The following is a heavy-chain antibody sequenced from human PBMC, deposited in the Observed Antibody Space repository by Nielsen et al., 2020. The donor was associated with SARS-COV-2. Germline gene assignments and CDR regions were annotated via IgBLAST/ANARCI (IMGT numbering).Heavy chain of an antibody. CDR1: GGSTSSGGYS. CDR2: IYHSGRT. Sequence: SETLSLTCAVSGGSTSSGGYSWSWIRQPPGKGLEWVGYIYHSGRTYYNPSLKSRVTISVDRSKNQFSLKLSSVTAADTAVYYCARGGRITFGGADDAFDIWVQGAMVTVSS. D-gene: IGHD3-16*01. V-gene: IGHV4-30-2*01. CDR3: ARGGRITFGGADDAFDI. J-gene: IGHJ3*02.